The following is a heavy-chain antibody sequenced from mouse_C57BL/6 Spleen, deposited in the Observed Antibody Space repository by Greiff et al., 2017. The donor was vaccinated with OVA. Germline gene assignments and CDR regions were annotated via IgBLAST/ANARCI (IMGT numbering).Heavy chain of an antibody. D-gene: IGHD1-1*01. V-gene: IGHV1-59*01. CDR3: ARDGSSHWYFDV. CDR1: GYTFTSYW. J-gene: IGHJ1*03. Sequence: QVQLQQPGAELVRPGPSVKLSCKASGYTFTSYWMHWVKQRPGQGLEWIGVIDPSDSYTNYNQKFKGKATLTVDTSSSTAYMQLSSLTSEDSAVYYCARDGSSHWYFDVWGTGTTVTVSS. CDR2: IDPSDSYT.